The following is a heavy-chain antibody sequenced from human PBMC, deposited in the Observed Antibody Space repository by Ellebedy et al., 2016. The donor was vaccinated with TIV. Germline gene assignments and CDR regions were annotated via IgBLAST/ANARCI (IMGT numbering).Heavy chain of an antibody. CDR3: AKGLLRELLGFDS. V-gene: IGHV1-2*02. J-gene: IGHJ4*02. Sequence: APVKVSCKASGYTFINSYIHWVRQAPGQGLEWLGWINPHNGGTNYALNFRGRVTMTTDMSINTAYMELSTLTFDDTAIYYCAKGLLRELLGFDSWGQGTLVAVSS. D-gene: IGHD1-26*01. CDR1: GYTFINSY. CDR2: INPHNGGT.